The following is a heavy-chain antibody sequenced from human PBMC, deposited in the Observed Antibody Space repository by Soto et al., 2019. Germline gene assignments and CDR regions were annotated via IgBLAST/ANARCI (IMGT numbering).Heavy chain of an antibody. CDR1: GFTFSNSG. V-gene: IGHV3-30*18. Sequence: QVQLVESGGGVVQPGRSLRLSCAASGFTFSNSGMHWVRQAPGRGLEWLALISYDGSNKYYADSVKGRFTISRDNSKNTLYLQMNSLRAEDTAVYYCAKDRGPYSGYVLADYWGQGTLVTVSS. CDR2: ISYDGSNK. J-gene: IGHJ4*02. D-gene: IGHD5-12*01. CDR3: AKDRGPYSGYVLADY.